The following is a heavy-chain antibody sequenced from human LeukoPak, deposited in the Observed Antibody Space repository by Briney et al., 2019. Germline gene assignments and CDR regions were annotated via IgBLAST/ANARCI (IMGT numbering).Heavy chain of an antibody. CDR2: IFQSTYT. Sequence: PSETLSLTCAVHGVSVSDYSWSWIRQSPGKGLEWIGEIFQSTYTNYNPSLKSRVTISADRSENQFSLSLTSVTAEDTAVYYCARDRSKVTAYDDALDIWGQGTMVIVSS. V-gene: IGHV4-34*12. D-gene: IGHD2-21*02. CDR1: GVSVSDYS. CDR3: ARDRSKVTAYDDALDI. J-gene: IGHJ3*02.